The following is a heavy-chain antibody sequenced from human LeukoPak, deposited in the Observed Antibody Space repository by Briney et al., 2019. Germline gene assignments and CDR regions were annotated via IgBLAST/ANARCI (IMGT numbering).Heavy chain of an antibody. D-gene: IGHD6-19*01. CDR2: INAYNGYT. J-gene: IGHJ4*02. V-gene: IGHV1-18*04. CDR1: GDTLTNYG. CDR3: ARGRGSSDWYYCDN. Sequence: GASVKVSCKASGDTLTNYGITWVRQAPGQGLEWMGWINAYNGYTNYAQKIQDRVTVTTGTPTSTAYMELRSLRHDDTAVYYFARGRGSSDWYYCDNWAQETLVTVSS.